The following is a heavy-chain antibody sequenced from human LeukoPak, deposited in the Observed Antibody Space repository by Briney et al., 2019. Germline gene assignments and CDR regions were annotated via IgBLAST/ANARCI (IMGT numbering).Heavy chain of an antibody. Sequence: GGSLRLSCAASGFTFSSSGMHWVRQAPGKGLEWVAVISYDGSTKCYADSVKGRFTISRDNSKNTLYLQMNSLRAEDTAVYYCAKYYFWSGYGIDVWGQGTTVTVSS. D-gene: IGHD3-3*01. CDR3: AKYYFWSGYGIDV. J-gene: IGHJ6*02. CDR1: GFTFSSSG. V-gene: IGHV3-30*18. CDR2: ISYDGSTK.